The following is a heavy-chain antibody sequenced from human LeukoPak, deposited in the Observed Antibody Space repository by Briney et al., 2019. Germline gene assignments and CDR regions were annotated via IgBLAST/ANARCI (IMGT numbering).Heavy chain of an antibody. J-gene: IGHJ4*02. D-gene: IGHD2-15*01. Sequence: SETLSLTCTVSGGSISSYYWSWIRQPPGKGLEWIGYMYYSGSTNYNPSLKSRVTISVDMFKNQFSLKLSSVTAADTAVYYCVRSSTYHLFDDWGQGTLVTVSS. CDR1: GGSISSYY. CDR2: MYYSGST. CDR3: VRSSTYHLFDD. V-gene: IGHV4-59*08.